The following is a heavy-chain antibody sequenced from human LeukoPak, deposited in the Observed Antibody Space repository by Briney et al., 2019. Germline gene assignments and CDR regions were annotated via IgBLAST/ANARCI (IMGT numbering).Heavy chain of an antibody. CDR3: ARSHYYDFWSGYYRNDFDY. V-gene: IGHV4-39*01. J-gene: IGHJ4*02. CDR1: GGSISSSSYY. CDR2: IYYSGST. D-gene: IGHD3-3*01. Sequence: PSETLSLTCTVSGGSISSSSYYWGWIRQPPGKGLEWIGSIYYSGSTYYNPSLKSRVTISVDTSKNQFSLKLSSVTAADTAVYYCARSHYYDFWSGYYRNDFDYWGQGTLVTVSS.